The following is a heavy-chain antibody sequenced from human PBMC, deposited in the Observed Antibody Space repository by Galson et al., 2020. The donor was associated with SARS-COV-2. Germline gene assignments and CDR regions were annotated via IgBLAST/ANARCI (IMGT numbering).Heavy chain of an antibody. CDR2: VPYAGSNK. D-gene: IGHD2-2*01. V-gene: IGHV3-30*04. J-gene: IGHJ6*02. CDR1: EFTFSSYP. CDR3: ASAVVPPSFWVGNYCYGMDV. Sequence: VASEFTFSSYPLHWLRQAPGKGPEGGTVVPYAGSNKYYAESVKRRFTTSRDNSKNTLYLQMNSLRAEDTAVYYFASAVVPPSFWVGNYCYGMDVWGHGTTVTVSS.